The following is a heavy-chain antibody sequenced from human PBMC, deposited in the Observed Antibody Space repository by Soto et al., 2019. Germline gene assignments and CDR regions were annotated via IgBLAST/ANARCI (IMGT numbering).Heavy chain of an antibody. Sequence: EVQLLDSGGGLVQPGGSLRLSCAASGFTFSNYVMRWVRQAPGTGLEWVSSISGSGGATYYADFVKGRFTISRDNSQNTLYLQMNSLRAEDTAVYYGAKRPLELRKFYYWGRGTLVTVSS. V-gene: IGHV3-23*01. D-gene: IGHD1-7*01. CDR1: GFTFSNYV. J-gene: IGHJ4*02. CDR3: AKRPLELRKFYY. CDR2: ISGSGGAT.